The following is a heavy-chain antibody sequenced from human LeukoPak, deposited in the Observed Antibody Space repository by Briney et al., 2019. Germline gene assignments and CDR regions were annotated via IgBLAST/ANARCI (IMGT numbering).Heavy chain of an antibody. D-gene: IGHD3-9*01. Sequence: PSETLSLTCAVYGGSFSGYYWSWIRQPPGKGLEWVSAISGSGGSTYYAASVKGRFTISRDNSKNTLYLQMNSLRAEDTAVYYCPKDGTGYYPPRDYWGQGTLVTVSS. V-gene: IGHV3-23*01. CDR3: PKDGTGYYPPRDY. J-gene: IGHJ4*02. CDR2: ISGSGGST. CDR1: GGSFSGYY.